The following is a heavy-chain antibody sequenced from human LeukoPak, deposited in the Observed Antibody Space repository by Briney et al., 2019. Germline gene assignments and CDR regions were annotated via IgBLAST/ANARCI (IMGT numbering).Heavy chain of an antibody. J-gene: IGHJ4*02. V-gene: IGHV3-66*02. Sequence: GGSLRLSCAASGFTFSSYAMTWVRQAPGKGLEWVSVIYSGGSTYYADSVKGRFTISRDNSRNTLYLQMNSLRTEDTAVYYCAREQQGRRAAFDYWGQGTPVTVSS. CDR1: GFTFSSYA. CDR2: IYSGGST. D-gene: IGHD1/OR15-1a*01. CDR3: AREQQGRRAAFDY.